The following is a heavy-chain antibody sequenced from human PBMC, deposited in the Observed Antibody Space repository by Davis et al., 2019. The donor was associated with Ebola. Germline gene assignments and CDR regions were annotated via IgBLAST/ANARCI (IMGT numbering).Heavy chain of an antibody. CDR1: GFSFSDYY. Sequence: GGSLRLSCAASGFSFSDYYMSWIRQAPGKGLEWVSYISSSGSTMYYADSVKGRFTISRDNAKKSLSLQMNSLRAEDTAVYYCAAGTPPMRYYYYDMDVWGKGTTVTVSS. CDR3: AAGTPPMRYYYYDMDV. V-gene: IGHV3-11*04. J-gene: IGHJ6*04. D-gene: IGHD6-13*01. CDR2: ISSSGSTM.